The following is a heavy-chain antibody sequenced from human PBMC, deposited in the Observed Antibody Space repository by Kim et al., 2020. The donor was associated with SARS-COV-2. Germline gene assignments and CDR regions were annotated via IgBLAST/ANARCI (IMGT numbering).Heavy chain of an antibody. CDR2: INHSGST. CDR1: GGSFSGYY. CDR3: ARGKGITRAYFDY. V-gene: IGHV4-34*01. J-gene: IGHJ4*02. Sequence: SETLSLTCAVYGGSFSGYYWSWIRQPPGKGLEWIGEINHSGSTNYNPSLKSRVTISVDTSKNQFSLKLSSVTAADTAVYYCARGKGITRAYFDYWGQGT.